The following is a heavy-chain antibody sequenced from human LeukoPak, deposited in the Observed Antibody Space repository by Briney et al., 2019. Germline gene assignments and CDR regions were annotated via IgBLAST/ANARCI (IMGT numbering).Heavy chain of an antibody. CDR3: ARSQTSPMVRGVIMDNWFDP. CDR2: INSDGSST. J-gene: IGHJ5*02. CDR1: GFTFSSYS. D-gene: IGHD3-10*01. V-gene: IGHV3-74*01. Sequence: GGSLRLSCAASGFTFSSYSMNWVRQAPGKGLEWVSRINSDGSSTSYADSVKGRFTISRDNAKNTLYLQMNSLRAEDTAVYYCARSQTSPMVRGVIMDNWFDPWGQGTLVTVSS.